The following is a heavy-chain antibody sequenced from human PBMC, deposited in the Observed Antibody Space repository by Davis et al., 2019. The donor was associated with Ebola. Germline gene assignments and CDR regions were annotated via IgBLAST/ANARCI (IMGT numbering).Heavy chain of an antibody. V-gene: IGHV3-23*01. CDR2: ISGSGSST. J-gene: IGHJ4*02. CDR1: GFTFSTYA. CDR3: AKVGWELTHLDY. Sequence: GESLKISCAASGFTFSTYAMSWVRQAPGKGLEWVSGISGSGSSTYYADSVKGRFTISRDNSKNTLYLQMNSLRAEDTAVYYCAKVGWELTHLDYWGQGTLVTVSS. D-gene: IGHD1-26*01.